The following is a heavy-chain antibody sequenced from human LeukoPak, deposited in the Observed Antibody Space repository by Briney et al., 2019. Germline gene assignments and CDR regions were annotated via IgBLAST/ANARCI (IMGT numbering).Heavy chain of an antibody. V-gene: IGHV3-23*01. CDR1: GFTFSTYA. J-gene: IGHJ5*02. CDR2: IASEGAGT. D-gene: IGHD2-2*02. CDR3: AKAPSCPSCYIGSGWFDP. Sequence: GGSLRLSCAASGFTFSTYAMNWVRQAPGKGLEWVSGIASEGAGTYYAASVKGRFTVSRDNSKNTLCLQMNSLRADDTAIYYCAKAPSCPSCYIGSGWFDPWGQGTLVTVSS.